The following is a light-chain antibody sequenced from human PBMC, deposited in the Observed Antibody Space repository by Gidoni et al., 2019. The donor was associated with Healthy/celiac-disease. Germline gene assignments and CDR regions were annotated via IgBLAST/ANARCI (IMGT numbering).Light chain of an antibody. Sequence: DIQMTQSPSSLSASVGDRVTITCPASQDISNYLNWYQQKPGKAPKLLIYDASNLETGVPSSFSGSGSGTDFTFTISSLQPEDIATYYCQQYDNLPLTFGGGTKVEIK. V-gene: IGKV1-33*01. CDR1: QDISNY. CDR3: QQYDNLPLT. J-gene: IGKJ4*01. CDR2: DAS.